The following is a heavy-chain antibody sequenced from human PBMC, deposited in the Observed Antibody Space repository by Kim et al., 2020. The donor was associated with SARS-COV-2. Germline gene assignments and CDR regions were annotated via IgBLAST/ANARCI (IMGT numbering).Heavy chain of an antibody. CDR3: ARALGLRDAFDI. J-gene: IGHJ3*02. CDR2: INSNGSSI. Sequence: GGSLRLSCAASGFTFSRYWMHWVRQAPGKGLEWVSHINSNGSSIFYADSVKGRFTISRDNAKNTLYLQLNRLRADDTAVYFCARALGLRDAFDIWVHGT. V-gene: IGHV3-74*01. CDR1: GFTFSRYW. D-gene: IGHD4-17*01.